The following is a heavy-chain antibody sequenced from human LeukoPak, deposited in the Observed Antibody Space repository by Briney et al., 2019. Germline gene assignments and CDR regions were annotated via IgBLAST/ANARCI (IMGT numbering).Heavy chain of an antibody. V-gene: IGHV3-30-3*01. CDR1: GFTFSSYA. D-gene: IGHD6-19*01. CDR3: ARDSSGWSGRHPADY. CDR2: ISYDGSNK. Sequence: GGSLRLSCAASGFTFSSYAIHWVRQAPGKGLGWVAVISYDGSNKYYADSVKGRFTISRDNPKNTLYLQMNSLRAEDTAVYYCARDSSGWSGRHPADYWGQGTLVTVSS. J-gene: IGHJ4*02.